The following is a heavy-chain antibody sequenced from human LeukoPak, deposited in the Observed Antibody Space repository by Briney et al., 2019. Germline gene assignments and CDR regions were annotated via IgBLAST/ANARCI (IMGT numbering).Heavy chain of an antibody. J-gene: IGHJ4*02. V-gene: IGHV3-74*01. CDR3: VAGMGNY. CDR2: INSDGNII. Sequence: GGSLRLSCAASGVTFRTYWMPWVRQVPGKGLVWVSRINSDGNIITYADSVKGRFTISRDNTRNMVYLQMNSLTAEDSAVYYCVAGMGNYWGQGTLVSV. D-gene: IGHD1-26*01. CDR1: GVTFRTYW.